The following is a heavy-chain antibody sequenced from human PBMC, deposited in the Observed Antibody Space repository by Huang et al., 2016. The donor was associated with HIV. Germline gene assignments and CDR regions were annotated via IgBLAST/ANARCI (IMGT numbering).Heavy chain of an antibody. D-gene: IGHD3-22*01. J-gene: IGHJ4*02. Sequence: QVQLVQSGAEVKKPGSSVKVSCKASGGTFSSYAISWGRQAPGQGLEWMGGIIPIFGTANDAQKLQGRVTITADESTSTAYMELSSLRSEDTAVYYCARARGYYDSSVSYYFDYWGQGTLVTVSS. CDR1: GGTFSSYA. V-gene: IGHV1-69*13. CDR2: IIPIFGTA. CDR3: ARARGYYDSSVSYYFDY.